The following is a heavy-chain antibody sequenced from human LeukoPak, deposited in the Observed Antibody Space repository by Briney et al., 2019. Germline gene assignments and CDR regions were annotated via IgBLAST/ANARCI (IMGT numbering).Heavy chain of an antibody. CDR3: ARAVLLWFGELLGLDY. CDR2: INHSGST. D-gene: IGHD3-10*01. J-gene: IGHJ4*02. CDR1: GGSFSGYY. Sequence: PSETLSLTCAVYGGSFSGYYWSWIRQPPGKGLECIGEINHSGSTNYNPSLKSRVTLSVDTSKNQFSLKLSSVTAADTGVYYCARAVLLWFGELLGLDYWGQGTLVTVSS. V-gene: IGHV4-34*01.